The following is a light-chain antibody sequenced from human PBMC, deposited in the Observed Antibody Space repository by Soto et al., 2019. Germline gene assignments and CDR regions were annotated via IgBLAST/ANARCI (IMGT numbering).Light chain of an antibody. V-gene: IGKV3-20*01. CDR3: QQYGSSFRT. CDR1: QSVSSSY. J-gene: IGKJ1*01. CDR2: DAS. Sequence: EIVLTQSPGTLSLSPGERATLSCRASQSVSSSYLAWYQQKPGQAPRLLIYDASSRATGIPDRFSGSGSGTDFTLTISRLEPEDFAVYYCQQYGSSFRTFGQGTKVEIK.